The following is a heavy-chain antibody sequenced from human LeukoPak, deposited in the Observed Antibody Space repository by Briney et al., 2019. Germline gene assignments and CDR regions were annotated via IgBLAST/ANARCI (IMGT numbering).Heavy chain of an antibody. Sequence: SQTLSLTCTVSGGSISSGDYYWSWIRQHPGKGLEWIGYISYRGSTYYNPSLKSRVAISVHKSQNQFSLRLNSVTAADTAVYSCARAGSGYGFDYWGQGTLVTVSS. CDR2: ISYRGST. CDR3: ARAGSGYGFDY. J-gene: IGHJ4*02. D-gene: IGHD5-12*01. CDR1: GGSISSGDYY. V-gene: IGHV4-31*03.